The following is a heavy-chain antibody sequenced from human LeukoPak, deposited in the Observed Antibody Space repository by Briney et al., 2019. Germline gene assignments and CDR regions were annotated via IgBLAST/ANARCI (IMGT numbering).Heavy chain of an antibody. J-gene: IGHJ6*02. CDR3: AKSVAIYFYYGLDV. V-gene: IGHV3-21*04. Sequence: GGSLRLSCAASGFTFSSYSMNWVRQAPGKGLEWVSSISSSSSYIYYADSVKGRFTISRDNAKNSLYLQMNSLRAEDTAPYYCAKSVAIYFYYGLDVWGQGTTVTVSS. CDR2: ISSSSSYI. D-gene: IGHD3-3*01. CDR1: GFTFSSYS.